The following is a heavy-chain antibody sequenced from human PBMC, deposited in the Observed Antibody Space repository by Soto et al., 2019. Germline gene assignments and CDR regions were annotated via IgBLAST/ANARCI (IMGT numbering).Heavy chain of an antibody. Sequence: GESLKISCAASGFTFSSYGMHWVRQAPGKGLEWVAVISYDGSNKYYADSVKGRFTISRDNSKNKLYLQMNSLRAEDTAVYYCAKDPLYYYGSGSLGEDYMDVWGKGTTVTVSS. J-gene: IGHJ6*03. D-gene: IGHD3-10*01. V-gene: IGHV3-30*18. CDR2: ISYDGSNK. CDR1: GFTFSSYG. CDR3: AKDPLYYYGSGSLGEDYMDV.